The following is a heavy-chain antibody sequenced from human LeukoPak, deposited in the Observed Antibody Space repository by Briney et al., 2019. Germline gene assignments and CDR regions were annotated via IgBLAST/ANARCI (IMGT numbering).Heavy chain of an antibody. V-gene: IGHV1-46*01. D-gene: IGHD2/OR15-2a*01. CDR2: INPSGGST. CDR1: GYTFTSYY. J-gene: IGHJ4*02. CDR3: ARDGTSFGFDY. Sequence: ASVKVSCKASGYTFTSYYMHWVRQAPGQGLEGMGIINPSGGSTSYAQKFQGRVTMTRDTSTSTVYMELSSPRSEDTAVYYCARDGTSFGFDYWGQGTLVTVSS.